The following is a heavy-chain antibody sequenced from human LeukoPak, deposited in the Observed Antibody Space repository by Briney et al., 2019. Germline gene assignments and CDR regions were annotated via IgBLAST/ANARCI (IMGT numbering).Heavy chain of an antibody. CDR3: ARGVRGSGYDYVYYYYMDV. CDR1: GFTVSSNY. J-gene: IGHJ6*03. Sequence: GGSLRLSCAASGFTVSSNYMSWVRQAPGKGLEWVSVIYSGGSTYYADSVKGRFTISRDNSKNTLYLQMNSLRAEDTAVYYCARGVRGSGYDYVYYYYMDVWGKGTTVTVSS. V-gene: IGHV3-66*01. CDR2: IYSGGST. D-gene: IGHD5-12*01.